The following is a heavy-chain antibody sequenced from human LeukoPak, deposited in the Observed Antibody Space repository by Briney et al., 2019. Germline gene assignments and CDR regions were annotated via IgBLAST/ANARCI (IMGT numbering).Heavy chain of an antibody. V-gene: IGHV4-31*11. Sequence: SETLSLTCAVSGGSISSDGYYWSWIRQHPGKGLEWIGCIYYSGSTYYNPSLKSRVTISVDTSKNQFSLKLSSVTAADTAVYYCASMIAAAGTEVYYYGMDVWGQGTTVTVSS. CDR3: ASMIAAAGTEVYYYGMDV. J-gene: IGHJ6*02. CDR2: IYYSGST. CDR1: GGSISSDGYY. D-gene: IGHD6-13*01.